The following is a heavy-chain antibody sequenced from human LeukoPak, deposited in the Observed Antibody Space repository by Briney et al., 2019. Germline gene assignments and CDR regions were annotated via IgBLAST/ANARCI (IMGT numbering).Heavy chain of an antibody. CDR2: IHPNNGGT. J-gene: IGHJ4*02. CDR1: GFTFTGYF. Sequence: ASLKDSCKASGFTFTGYFIHWVRQAPGQGLEWMGRIHPNNGGTKYAQKFQGRVTMTRDTSINTDYMELSRLRSDDTALYYCTRDGFSGAAFDYWGQGTLVTVSS. V-gene: IGHV1-2*06. D-gene: IGHD7-27*01. CDR3: TRDGFSGAAFDY.